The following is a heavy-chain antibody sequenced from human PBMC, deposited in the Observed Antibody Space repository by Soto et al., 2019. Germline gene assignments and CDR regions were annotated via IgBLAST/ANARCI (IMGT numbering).Heavy chain of an antibody. J-gene: IGHJ4*02. D-gene: IGHD4-4*01. Sequence: SETLSLTCTVSGGSISSGDYYWSWIRQPPGKGLEWIGYIYYSGSTYYNPSLKGRVTISVDTSKNQFSLKLSSVTAADTAVYYCARGDDYSNFYFDYWGQGTLVTVSS. CDR3: ARGDDYSNFYFDY. CDR2: IYYSGST. V-gene: IGHV4-30-4*01. CDR1: GGSISSGDYY.